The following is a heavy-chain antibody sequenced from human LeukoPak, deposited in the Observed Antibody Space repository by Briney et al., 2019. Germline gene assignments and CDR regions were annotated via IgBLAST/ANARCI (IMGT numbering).Heavy chain of an antibody. V-gene: IGHV4-30-2*01. D-gene: IGHD3-22*01. CDR3: ARITKIVVVEPPYFDY. CDR1: GSSISSGGYY. Sequence: SETLSLTCTVSGSSISSGGYYWSWIRQPPGKGLEWIGYIYHSGSTYYNPSLKSRVTISVDRSKNQFSLKLSSVTAADTAVYYCARITKIVVVEPPYFDYWGQGTLVTVSS. J-gene: IGHJ4*02. CDR2: IYHSGST.